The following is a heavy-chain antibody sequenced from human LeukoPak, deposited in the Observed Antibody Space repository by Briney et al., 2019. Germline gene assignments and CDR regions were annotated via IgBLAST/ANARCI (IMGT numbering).Heavy chain of an antibody. CDR2: FNTGSSK. CDR3: AREDALTGFPFDY. D-gene: IGHD3-9*01. J-gene: IGHJ4*02. CDR1: GLPLSAYW. V-gene: IGHV3-74*03. Sequence: GGSLRLSCTASGLPLSAYWMHWVRQAPGKGLVWVSRFNTGSSKPYADSVKGRYTILRDNAKNTPYLQMSSLTTEDTAMYYGAREDALTGFPFDYWGRGTLVTVS.